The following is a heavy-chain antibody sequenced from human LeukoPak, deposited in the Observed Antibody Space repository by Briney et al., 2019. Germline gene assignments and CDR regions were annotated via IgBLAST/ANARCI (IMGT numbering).Heavy chain of an antibody. CDR2: ISWNGGSI. V-gene: IGHV3-9*01. CDR3: AKNGDSRAYYFFYVDV. J-gene: IGHJ6*03. D-gene: IGHD3-10*01. Sequence: GGSLRLSCAASGLTFDDYDMHWVRQAPGKGLEWVSGISWNGGSIGYADSVKGRFTISRDNAKNSLYLQMNSLRVEDSALYYCAKNGDSRAYYFFYVDVWGKGTTVTVSS. CDR1: GLTFDDYD.